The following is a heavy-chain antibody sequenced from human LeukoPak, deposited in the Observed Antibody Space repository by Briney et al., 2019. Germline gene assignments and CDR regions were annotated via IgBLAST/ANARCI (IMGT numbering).Heavy chain of an antibody. V-gene: IGHV3-11*04. J-gene: IGHJ4*02. D-gene: IGHD3-22*01. Sequence: GGSLRLSCAASGFTFSDYFVGWVRQAPGKGLEWVSYITNNGRKTYYADSMKGRFTISRDNAKNSLFLQMNSLRAEDTALYYCARAGMDGRGYYQGFDYWGQGTLVTVSS. CDR2: ITNNGRKT. CDR1: GFTFSDYF. CDR3: ARAGMDGRGYYQGFDY.